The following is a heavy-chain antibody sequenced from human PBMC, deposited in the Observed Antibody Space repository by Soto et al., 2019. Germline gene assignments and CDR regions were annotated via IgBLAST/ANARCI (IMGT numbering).Heavy chain of an antibody. CDR2: IYRSGTT. J-gene: IGHJ4*02. V-gene: IGHV4-38-2*01. CDR1: NFSISSGYY. CDR3: ARTHSGSYYSVFNY. D-gene: IGHD1-26*01. Sequence: XGTLTLTCVVSNFSISSGYYWGCIRQSPGKGLEWIASIYRSGTTSYNPSLKSRVTISVDPSKNQFSLILTAVTAADTAVYYCARTHSGSYYSVFNYWGRGSLVTVSS.